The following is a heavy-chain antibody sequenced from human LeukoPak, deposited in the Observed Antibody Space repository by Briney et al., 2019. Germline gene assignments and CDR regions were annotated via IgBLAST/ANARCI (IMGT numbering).Heavy chain of an antibody. CDR1: GFTLSSYA. J-gene: IGHJ4*02. CDR2: ISYDGRNK. V-gene: IGHV3-30*03. D-gene: IGHD3-22*01. CDR3: ARTLQYYYDSSGGFDY. Sequence: PGGSLRLSCAASGFTLSSYAMSWVRQAPGKGLEWLAVISYDGRNKYYADSVKGRFTISRDNSKNTLYLQMNSLRAEDTAVYYCARTLQYYYDSSGGFDYWGQGTLVTVSS.